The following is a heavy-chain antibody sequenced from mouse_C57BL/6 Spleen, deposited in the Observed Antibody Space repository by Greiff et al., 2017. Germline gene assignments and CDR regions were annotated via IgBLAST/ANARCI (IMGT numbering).Heavy chain of an antibody. D-gene: IGHD2-2*01. CDR3: ARGGSMVTRFDY. J-gene: IGHJ2*01. V-gene: IGHV1-55*01. CDR1: GYTFTSYW. Sequence: VQLQQPGAELVKPGASVKMSCKASGYTFTSYWITWVKQRPGQGLEWIGDIYPGSGSTNYNEKFKSKATLTVDTSSSTAYMQLSSLTSEDSAVYYCARGGSMVTRFDYWGQGTTLTVSS. CDR2: IYPGSGST.